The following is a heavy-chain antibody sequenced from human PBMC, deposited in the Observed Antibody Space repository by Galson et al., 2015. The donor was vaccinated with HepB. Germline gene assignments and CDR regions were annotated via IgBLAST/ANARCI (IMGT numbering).Heavy chain of an antibody. J-gene: IGHJ4*02. CDR3: ARVRGAGWDEGNDY. CDR1: GFTFSSYS. Sequence: SPRLSCAASGFTFSSYSIHWVRVAPGKGLEWVAIISHDGRSTYYAYSVKGRFTISRDNSTNTLYLQMNGLRSDDTAVHYCARVRGAGWDEGNDYWGQGTRVVVSS. D-gene: IGHD6-19*01. CDR2: ISHDGRST. V-gene: IGHV3-30*04.